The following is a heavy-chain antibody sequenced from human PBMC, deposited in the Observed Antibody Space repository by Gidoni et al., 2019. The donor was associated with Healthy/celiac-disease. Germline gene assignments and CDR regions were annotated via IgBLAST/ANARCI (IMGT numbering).Heavy chain of an antibody. V-gene: IGHV3-9*01. CDR1: GFPFDDHA. D-gene: IGHD6-13*01. CDR2: ISWNSGSI. J-gene: IGHJ6*02. CDR3: AKDIGAAAGTLGYYYYYGMDV. Sequence: EVQLVESGGGLVQPGRSLRLSCAASGFPFDDHAMRWVRQSPGKGLAWVSGISWNSGSIGYADSVKGRFTISRDNAKNSLYLQMNSLRAEDTALYYCAKDIGAAAGTLGYYYYYGMDVWGQGTTVTVSS.